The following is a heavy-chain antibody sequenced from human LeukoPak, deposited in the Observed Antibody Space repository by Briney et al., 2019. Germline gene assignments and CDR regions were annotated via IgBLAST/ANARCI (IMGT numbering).Heavy chain of an antibody. CDR3: ARFPQKDNPPIFGVITEDY. Sequence: GGSLSLSCAASGFTFSTYSMNWVRQAPGKGLEWVSSISSSSTYIYYADSVKGRFTISRDNAKNSLYLQINSLRAEDTAVYYCARFPQKDNPPIFGVITEDYWGQGTLVTVSS. V-gene: IGHV3-21*01. D-gene: IGHD3-3*01. CDR1: GFTFSTYS. CDR2: ISSSSTYI. J-gene: IGHJ4*02.